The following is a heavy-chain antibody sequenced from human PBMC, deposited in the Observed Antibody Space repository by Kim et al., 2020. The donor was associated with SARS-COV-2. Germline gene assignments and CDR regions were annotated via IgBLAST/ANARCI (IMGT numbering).Heavy chain of an antibody. V-gene: IGHV3-33*01. CDR3: ARDSSWGASDY. CDR2: K. Sequence: KYYADSVKGRFTISRDNPKITLYLQMNSLRAEDTAECYCARDSSWGASDYWGQGTLVTVPS. J-gene: IGHJ4*02. D-gene: IGHD3-16*01.